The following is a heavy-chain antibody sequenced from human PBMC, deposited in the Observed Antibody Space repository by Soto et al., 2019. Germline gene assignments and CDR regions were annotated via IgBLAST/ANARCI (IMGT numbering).Heavy chain of an antibody. V-gene: IGHV3-72*01. CDR2: IRDKPKSYST. CDR3: ASHDPGSPVGY. J-gene: IGHJ4*02. CDR1: GFTFSDHY. Sequence: EVQLVESGGGLVQPGGSLRLSCAASGFTFSDHYMDWVRQAPGKGLEWVGRIRDKPKSYSTDYAASVKGRFSISRDDSKNSLYLQMNSLKTEVTAVYYCASHDPGSPVGYWGQGTLVTVSS. D-gene: IGHD1-1*01.